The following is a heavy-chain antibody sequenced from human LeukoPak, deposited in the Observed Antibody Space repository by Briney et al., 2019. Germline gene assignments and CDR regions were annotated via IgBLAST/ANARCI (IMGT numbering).Heavy chain of an antibody. V-gene: IGHV5-51*01. J-gene: IGHJ5*02. CDR3: ARGSYYDFWGGYSENSYNWFDP. CDR1: GYSFTSYW. D-gene: IGHD3-3*01. Sequence: GESLKISCKGSGYSFTSYWIGWVRQMPGKGLEWMGIIYPGDSDTRYSPSFQGQVTISADKSISTAYLQWSSLKASDTAMYYCARGSYYDFWGGYSENSYNWFDPWGQGTLVTVSS. CDR2: IYPGDSDT.